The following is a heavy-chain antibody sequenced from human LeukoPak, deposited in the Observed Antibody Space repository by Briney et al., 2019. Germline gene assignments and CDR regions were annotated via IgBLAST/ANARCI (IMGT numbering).Heavy chain of an antibody. Sequence: PGGSLRLSCAASEFTFSTYGMHWVRQAPGKGLEWVAVISYDGSYKFYADSVKGRFTISRDNSENTLYLQMNSLRAEDTAVYYCAKVGSTMVRGVIKDWGQGTLVTVSS. CDR3: AKVGSTMVRGVIKD. CDR2: ISYDGSYK. J-gene: IGHJ4*02. D-gene: IGHD3-10*01. CDR1: EFTFSTYG. V-gene: IGHV3-30*18.